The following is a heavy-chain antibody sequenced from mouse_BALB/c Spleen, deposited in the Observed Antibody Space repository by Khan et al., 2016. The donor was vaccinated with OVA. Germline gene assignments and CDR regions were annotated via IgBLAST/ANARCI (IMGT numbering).Heavy chain of an antibody. D-gene: IGHD1-2*01. CDR3: ARTARIKY. J-gene: IGHJ2*01. V-gene: IGHV3-2*02. CDR2: ISYSGST. CDR1: GYSITSGYG. Sequence: EVQLQESGPGLVKPSQSLSLTCTVTGYSITSGYGWNWIRQFPGNKLEWVGYISYSGSTNYNPYIKSRISITRDTSKTQFCLQLNSVTTDDTATYYCARTARIKYWGQGTTLTVSS.